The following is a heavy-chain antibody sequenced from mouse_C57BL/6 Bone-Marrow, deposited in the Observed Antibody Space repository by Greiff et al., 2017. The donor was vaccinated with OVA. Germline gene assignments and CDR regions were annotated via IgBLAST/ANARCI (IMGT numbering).Heavy chain of an antibody. D-gene: IGHD1-1*01. Sequence: VQLQQSGPGLVQPSQSLSITCTVSGFSLTSYGVHWVRQSPGKGLEWLGVIWSGGSTDYNAAFISRLSISKDNSKSQVFFKMNSLQADDTAIYYCAALSTKYCDVWGTGTTVTVSS. CDR3: AALSTKYCDV. J-gene: IGHJ1*03. CDR1: GFSLTSYG. CDR2: IWSGGST. V-gene: IGHV2-2*01.